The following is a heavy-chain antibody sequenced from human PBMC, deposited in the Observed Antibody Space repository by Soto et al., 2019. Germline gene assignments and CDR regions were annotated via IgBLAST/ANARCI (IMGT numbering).Heavy chain of an antibody. Sequence: QLQLQESGPGLVKPSETLSLTCTVSGGSISSSSYYWGWIRQPPGKGLEWIGSIYYSGSTYYNPSLKSRVTISVDTSKNQFSLKLSSVTAADTAVYYCARHGQYCSGGSCYSGLYNWFDPWGQGTLVTASS. CDR1: GGSISSSSYY. J-gene: IGHJ5*02. V-gene: IGHV4-39*01. CDR3: ARHGQYCSGGSCYSGLYNWFDP. D-gene: IGHD2-15*01. CDR2: IYYSGST.